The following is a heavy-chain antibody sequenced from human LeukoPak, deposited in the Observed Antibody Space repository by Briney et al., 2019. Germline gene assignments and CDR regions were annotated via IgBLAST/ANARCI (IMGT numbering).Heavy chain of an antibody. D-gene: IGHD6-13*01. V-gene: IGHV3-33*01. CDR2: IWYDGSNE. Sequence: GGSRRLSGAASGFTFSNYGMHWVRQSPGKGLHWVAVIWYDGSNEYYTGSVKGRFTISRDNAHNTLYLQMNSLRAEDTAVYYCASGTNRGGIAAAGTLGDYWGQGTLVTVSS. CDR1: GFTFSNYG. CDR3: ASGTNRGGIAAAGTLGDY. J-gene: IGHJ4*02.